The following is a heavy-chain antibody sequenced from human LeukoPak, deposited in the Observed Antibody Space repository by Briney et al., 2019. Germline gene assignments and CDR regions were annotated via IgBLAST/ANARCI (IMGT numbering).Heavy chain of an antibody. CDR3: ARDSSGGSCYDY. V-gene: IGHV3-21*01. J-gene: IGHJ4*02. D-gene: IGHD2-15*01. CDR1: GFTFSSYG. Sequence: GGSLRLSCAASGFTFSSYGMNWVRQAPGKGLEWVSSISSSSSYIYYADSVKGRFTISRDNAKNSLYLQMNSLRAEDTAVYYCARDSSGGSCYDYWGQGTLVTVSS. CDR2: ISSSSSYI.